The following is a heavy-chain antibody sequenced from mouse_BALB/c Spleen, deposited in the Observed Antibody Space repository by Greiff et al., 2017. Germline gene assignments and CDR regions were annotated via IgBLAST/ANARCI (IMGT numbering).Heavy chain of an antibody. J-gene: IGHJ2*01. Sequence: VQLKESGPELVKPGASVKISCKASGYSFTGYFMNWVMQSHGKSLEWIGRINPYNGDTFYNQKFKGKATLTVDKSSSTAHMELRSLASEDSAVYYCARGKPTYYFDYWGQGTTLTVSS. V-gene: IGHV1-20*02. CDR1: GYSFTGYF. CDR2: INPYNGDT. CDR3: ARGKPTYYFDY.